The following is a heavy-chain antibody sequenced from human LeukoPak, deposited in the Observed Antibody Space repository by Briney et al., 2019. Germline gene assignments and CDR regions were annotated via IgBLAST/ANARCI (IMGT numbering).Heavy chain of an antibody. CDR3: ARDSETDYAFDI. CDR1: GYTFTSNY. V-gene: IGHV1-46*01. Sequence: ASVKVSCKAFGYTFTSNYMHWVRQAPGQGPEWMGVISPSGGSTTYAQKFQGRVTLTRDMSTSTDYLELSSLRSEDTAVYYCARDSETDYAFDIWGQGTMVTVSS. CDR2: ISPSGGST. J-gene: IGHJ3*02.